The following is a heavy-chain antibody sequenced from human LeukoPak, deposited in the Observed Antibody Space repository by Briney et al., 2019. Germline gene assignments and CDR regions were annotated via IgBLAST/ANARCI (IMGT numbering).Heavy chain of an antibody. V-gene: IGHV3-33*01. J-gene: IGHJ4*01. CDR3: ARDAQRGFDYSNSLKY. Sequence: AEGSLRLSCAASGFIFSHHGMHWVRQAPGKGLEWVAVIWSDGTNRFYVDSVKGRFTISRDNSQSTVFLQMNSLRVNDTAIYYCARDAQRGFDYSNSLKYWGHGTLVTVSS. D-gene: IGHD4-11*01. CDR1: GFIFSHHG. CDR2: IWSDGTNR.